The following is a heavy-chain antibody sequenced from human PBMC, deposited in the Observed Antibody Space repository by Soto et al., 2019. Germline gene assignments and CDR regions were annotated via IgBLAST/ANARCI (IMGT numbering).Heavy chain of an antibody. J-gene: IGHJ6*02. V-gene: IGHV4-39*01. CDR3: ARLIMWQQLPTWADV. Sequence: PSETLSLTCTVSCGSISSSSYYWGWIRQPPGKGLEWIGSIYYSGSTYYNPSLKSRVTISVDTSKNQFSLKLSSVTAADTAVYYCARLIMWQQLPTWADVWGQGTTVTVSS. CDR1: CGSISSSSYY. D-gene: IGHD6-13*01. CDR2: IYYSGST.